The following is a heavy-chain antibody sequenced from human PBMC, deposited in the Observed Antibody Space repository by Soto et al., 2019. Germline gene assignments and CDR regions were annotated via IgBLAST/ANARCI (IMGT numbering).Heavy chain of an antibody. CDR3: ARDTRKGYCSGGSCYRSRWFDP. Sequence: EVQLVESGGGLVQPGGSLRLSCAASGFTFSSYWMSWVRQAPGKGLEWVANIKQDGSEKYYVDSVKGRFTISRDNAKNSLYLQMNSLRAEDRAVYYCARDTRKGYCSGGSCYRSRWFDPWGQGTLVTVSS. J-gene: IGHJ5*02. V-gene: IGHV3-7*01. CDR1: GFTFSSYW. D-gene: IGHD2-15*01. CDR2: IKQDGSEK.